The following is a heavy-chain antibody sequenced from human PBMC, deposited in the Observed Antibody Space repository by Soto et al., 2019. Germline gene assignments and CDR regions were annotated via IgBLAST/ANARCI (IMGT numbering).Heavy chain of an antibody. V-gene: IGHV1-69*08. CDR1: GGTFSSYT. D-gene: IGHD2-2*01. J-gene: IGHJ5*02. CDR3: ARDCSSTSGYAHP. CDR2: IIPILGIA. Sequence: QVQLVQSGAEVKKPGSSVKVSCKASGGTFSSYTISWVRQAPGQGLEWMGRIIPILGIANYAQKFQGRVTITADKSTSTTYKELSSQRSEDTAVNFCARDCSSTSGYAHPWSQGTLVTVST.